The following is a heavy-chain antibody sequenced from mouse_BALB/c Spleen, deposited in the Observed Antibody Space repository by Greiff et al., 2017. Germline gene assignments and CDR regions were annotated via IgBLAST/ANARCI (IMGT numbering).Heavy chain of an antibody. CDR1: GYTFTDYA. CDR3: ARGYGNLYYFDY. V-gene: IGHV1S137*01. CDR2: ISTYYGDA. J-gene: IGHJ2*01. Sequence: VHLVESGAELVRPGVSVKISCKGSGYTFTDYAMHWVKQSHAKSLEWIGVISTYYGDASYNQKFKGKATMTVDKSSSTAYMELARLTSEDSAIYYCARGYGNLYYFDYWGQGTTLTVSS. D-gene: IGHD2-10*02.